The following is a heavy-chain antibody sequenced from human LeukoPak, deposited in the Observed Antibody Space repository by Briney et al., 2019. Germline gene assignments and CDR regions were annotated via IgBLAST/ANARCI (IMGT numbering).Heavy chain of an antibody. V-gene: IGHV1-69*05. CDR2: IIPIFGTA. D-gene: IGHD3-22*01. CDR1: GGTFSSYA. J-gene: IGHJ4*02. CDR3: ARDCYDSSGCKYYYFDY. Sequence: SVKVSCKASGGTFSSYAISWVRQAPGQALEWMGRIIPIFGTANYAQKFQGRVTITTDESTSTAYMELSSLRSEDTAVYYCARDCYDSSGCKYYYFDYWGQGTLVTVSS.